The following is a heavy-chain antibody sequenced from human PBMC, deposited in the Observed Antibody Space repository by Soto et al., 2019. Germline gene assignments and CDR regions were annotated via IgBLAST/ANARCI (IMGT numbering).Heavy chain of an antibody. CDR2: IIPIFGTA. V-gene: IGHV1-69*12. Sequence: QVQLVQSGAEVKKPGSSVKVSCKASGGTFSSYAISWVRQAPGQGLEWMGGIIPIFGTANYAQKFQGRVTITAAESTSAGYMGLSSLRSEDMAVYYCARGDLTLYYFDYRGQGTLVTVSS. CDR1: GGTFSSYA. CDR3: ARGDLTLYYFDY. J-gene: IGHJ4*02. D-gene: IGHD7-27*01.